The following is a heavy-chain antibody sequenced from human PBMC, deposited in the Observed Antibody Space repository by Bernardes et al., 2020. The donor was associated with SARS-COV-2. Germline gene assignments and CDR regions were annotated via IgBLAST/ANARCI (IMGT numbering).Heavy chain of an antibody. J-gene: IGHJ6*02. Sequence: GGSLRLSCAASGFTVSRDYMTWVRQAPGKGLEWVSLIHTGGNTYYADSVQGRFTISRDNSKNMLYLQMNTLRPEDTAVYYCARDNAGADVWGQGTTVTVSS. CDR3: ARDNAGADV. CDR2: IHTGGNT. V-gene: IGHV3-66*02. CDR1: GFTVSRDY. D-gene: IGHD2-2*01.